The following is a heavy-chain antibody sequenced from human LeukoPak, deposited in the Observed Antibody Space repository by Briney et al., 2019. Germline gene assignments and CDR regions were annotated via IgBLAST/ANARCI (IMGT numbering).Heavy chain of an antibody. Sequence: GASVKVFCKASGYTCTSYGIIWVRHAPGQGLEWMGWISAYNGNTNYAQKLQGRVTMTTDTSTSRAYKELRSLRSDDTAVYYCAIDGEDIVVVPADYYYYYMDVWGKGTTAPVSS. CDR1: GYTCTSYG. CDR2: ISAYNGNT. CDR3: AIDGEDIVVVPADYYYYYMDV. D-gene: IGHD2-2*01. J-gene: IGHJ6*03. V-gene: IGHV1-18*01.